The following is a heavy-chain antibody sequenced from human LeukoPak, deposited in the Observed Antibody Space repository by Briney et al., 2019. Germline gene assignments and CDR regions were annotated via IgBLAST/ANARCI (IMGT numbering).Heavy chain of an antibody. CDR2: INPNSGGT. CDR3: ARDLSGSGSYYGY. V-gene: IGHV1-2*06. D-gene: IGHD3-10*01. J-gene: IGHJ4*02. CDR1: GYTFTGYY. Sequence: ASVKVSCKASGYTFTGYYMHWVRQAPGQGLEWMGRINPNSGGTNYAQKFQGRVTMTRDTPISTAYMELSRLRSDDTAVYYCARDLSGSGSYYGYWGQGTLVTVSS.